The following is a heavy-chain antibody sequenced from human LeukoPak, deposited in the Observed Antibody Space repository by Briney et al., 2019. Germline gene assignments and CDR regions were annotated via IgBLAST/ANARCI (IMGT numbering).Heavy chain of an antibody. V-gene: IGHV1-69*13. CDR2: IIPIFGTA. CDR1: GGTFSSYA. CDR3: ARVVSQVIKPGRYCNSTSCYTWFDP. J-gene: IGHJ5*02. Sequence: SVKVSCKASGGTFSSYAISWVRQAPGQGLEWMGGIIPIFGTANYAQKFQGRVTITADESTSTAYMELSSLRSEDTAVYYCARVVSQVIKPGRYCNSTSCYTWFDPWGQGTLVTVSS. D-gene: IGHD2-2*02.